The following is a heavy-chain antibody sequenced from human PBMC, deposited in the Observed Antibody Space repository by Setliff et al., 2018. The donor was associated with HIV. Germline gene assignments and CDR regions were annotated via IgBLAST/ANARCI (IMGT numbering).Heavy chain of an antibody. Sequence: GESLKISCAASGFTFSSHTMNWVRQAPGKGLEWVSSISYSTGYIYYADSVKGRFTISRDISRNTLYLEMTSLRPEDTALYFCARAGTDYYYYFINWGQGTLVTVSS. D-gene: IGHD3-9*01. CDR3: ARAGTDYYYYFIN. CDR2: ISYSTGYI. CDR1: GFTFSSHT. V-gene: IGHV3-21*01. J-gene: IGHJ4*02.